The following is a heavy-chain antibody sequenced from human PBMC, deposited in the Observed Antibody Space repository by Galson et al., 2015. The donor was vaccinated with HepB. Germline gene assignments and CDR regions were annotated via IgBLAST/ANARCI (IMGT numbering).Heavy chain of an antibody. CDR2: IYPGDSDT. V-gene: IGHV5-51*01. CDR3: ARLHGHGLGFDY. Sequence: QSGAEVKKPGESLKISCKGSGYIFTNYWIAWVRQMPGKGLEWMGIIYPGDSDTTYSPSFQGQVTISADKSISTAYLRWSSLEASDTAMYYCARLHGHGLGFDYWGQGTLLTVSS. J-gene: IGHJ4*02. CDR1: GYIFTNYW. D-gene: IGHD1-26*01.